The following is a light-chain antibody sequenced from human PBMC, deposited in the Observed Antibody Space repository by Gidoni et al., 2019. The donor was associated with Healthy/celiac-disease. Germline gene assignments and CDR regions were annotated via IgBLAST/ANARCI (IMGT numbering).Light chain of an antibody. CDR1: QSVSSSY. J-gene: IGKJ2*02. V-gene: IGKV3-20*01. CDR3: QQYGSSPGT. CDR2: GAS. Sequence: EIVLTHSPGTLSLSPGERATLSCRASQSVSSSYLAWYQQKPGQAPRLLIYGASSRATGIPDRSSGSGSGTDFTLTISRLEPEDFAVYYCQQYGSSPGTFGEGTKVEIK.